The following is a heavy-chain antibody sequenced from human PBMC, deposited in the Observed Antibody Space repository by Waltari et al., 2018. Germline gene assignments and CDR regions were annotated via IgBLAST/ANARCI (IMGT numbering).Heavy chain of an antibody. Sequence: EVQLVESGGGLVQPGGSLRLSWAASGFTFSSYWMHWVRQAPGKGLVWVSRINGDGGSTSYADSVKGRFTISRDNANNTLYLQMNSLRAEDTAVYYCTRTRYCSTTSCQVDWFDPWGQGTLVTVSS. V-gene: IGHV3-74*01. J-gene: IGHJ5*02. CDR1: GFTFSSYW. D-gene: IGHD2-2*01. CDR2: INGDGGST. CDR3: TRTRYCSTTSCQVDWFDP.